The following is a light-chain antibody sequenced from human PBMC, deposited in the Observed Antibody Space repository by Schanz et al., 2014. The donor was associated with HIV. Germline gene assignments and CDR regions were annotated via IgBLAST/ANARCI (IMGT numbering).Light chain of an antibody. CDR1: QSVLYSSNNKNY. Sequence: DIVMTQSPDSLAVSLGERATINCKSSQSVLYSSNNKNYLAWYQQKPGQPPKLLIYWASTRESGVPDRFSASGSGTDFTLTISGLQPEDAAVYYCQQYIRAPVTFGQGTKVEIK. V-gene: IGKV4-1*01. J-gene: IGKJ1*01. CDR2: WAS. CDR3: QQYIRAPVT.